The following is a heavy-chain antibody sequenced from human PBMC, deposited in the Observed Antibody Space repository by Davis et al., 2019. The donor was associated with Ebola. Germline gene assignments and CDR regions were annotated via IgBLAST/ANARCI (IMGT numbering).Heavy chain of an antibody. CDR3: AGRGYFDY. Sequence: GSLRLSCTVSAGSISSSCYYCGWIRQPPGKGLEWIGSIYYSGSTYYNPSLKRRVTISVDTSKNQFSLKLGSVTAADTAVYYCAGRGYFDYWGQGTLVTVSS. CDR2: IYYSGST. CDR1: AGSISSSCYY. J-gene: IGHJ4*02. V-gene: IGHV4-39*01.